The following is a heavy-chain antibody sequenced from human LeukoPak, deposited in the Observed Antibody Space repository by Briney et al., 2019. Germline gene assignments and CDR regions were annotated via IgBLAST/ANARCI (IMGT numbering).Heavy chain of an antibody. Sequence: GGSLRLSCEASGFTFTSYEMTWVRQAPGKGVERISYSSADGRTMYYADSVKGGFSISRDIGTNSLYLQMNSLRAEDTALYYCARGDGVATRYFYGLDVWGQGTTVSVCS. CDR3: ARGDGVATRYFYGLDV. CDR2: SSADGRTM. CDR1: GFTFTSYE. J-gene: IGHJ6*02. D-gene: IGHD5-12*01. V-gene: IGHV3-48*03.